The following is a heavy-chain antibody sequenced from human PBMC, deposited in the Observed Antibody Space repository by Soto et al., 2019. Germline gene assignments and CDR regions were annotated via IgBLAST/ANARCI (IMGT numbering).Heavy chain of an antibody. CDR3: AKDAVPYNGVWDWFDT. CDR2: IHGSGGGT. Sequence: EAQLLESGGGLVQPGGSLRLSCAASGFTFKNYAMTWVRQAPGKGLEWDSSIHGSGGGTYNADSVKGRFTVSRDESKETLYLKMSSLRVDDTAVYFCAKDAVPYNGVWDWFDTWGQGTRVTVSS. CDR1: GFTFKNYA. D-gene: IGHD3-10*01. V-gene: IGHV3-23*01. J-gene: IGHJ5*02.